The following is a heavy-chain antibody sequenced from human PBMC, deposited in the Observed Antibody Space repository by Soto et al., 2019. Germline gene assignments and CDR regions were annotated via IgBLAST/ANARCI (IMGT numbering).Heavy chain of an antibody. V-gene: IGHV3-21*01. J-gene: IGHJ4*02. D-gene: IGHD3-22*01. Sequence: EVQLVESGGGLVKPGGSLRLSCAGSGLTFSTYYMNWIRQAPGKGPEWVSSISSSGSNMYYTDSVKGRFTISRDNAENSLYLQMNSLRAEDTAVYYCAGTDDSLDYWGQGTLVTVSS. CDR2: ISSSGSNM. CDR1: GLTFSTYY. CDR3: AGTDDSLDY.